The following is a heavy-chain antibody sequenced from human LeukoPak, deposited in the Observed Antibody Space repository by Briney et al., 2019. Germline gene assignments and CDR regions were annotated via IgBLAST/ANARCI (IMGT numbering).Heavy chain of an antibody. CDR2: INHSGST. Sequence: PSETLSLTCAVYGGSFSGYYWSWIRQPPGKGLEWIGEINHSGSTNYNPSLKSRVTISVDTSKNQFSLKLSSVTAADTAVYYCASIYDSSGYYFDYRGQGTLVTVSS. CDR1: GGSFSGYY. D-gene: IGHD3-22*01. J-gene: IGHJ4*02. CDR3: ASIYDSSGYYFDY. V-gene: IGHV4-34*01.